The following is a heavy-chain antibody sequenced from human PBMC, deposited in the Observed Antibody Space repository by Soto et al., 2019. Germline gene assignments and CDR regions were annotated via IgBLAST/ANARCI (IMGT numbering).Heavy chain of an antibody. CDR1: GDSISSSEW. V-gene: IGHV4-4*02. D-gene: IGHD1-20*01. CDR2: IHHSGPT. CDR3: ARGGITAVRNYYFDH. J-gene: IGHJ4*02. Sequence: QVQLQESGPGLVKPSGTLSLNCKVSGDSISSSEWWSWVRQPPWKGLEWIAEIHHSGPTNYNPSLQSRVTITVDKSKNQISLRLSTVTAADTAVYYCARGGITAVRNYYFDHWGQGTLVTVSS.